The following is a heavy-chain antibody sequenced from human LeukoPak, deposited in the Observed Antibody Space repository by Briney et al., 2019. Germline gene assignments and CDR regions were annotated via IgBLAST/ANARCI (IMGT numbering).Heavy chain of an antibody. V-gene: IGHV4-59*01. CDR1: AGSISSYH. CDR3: ARRYCSGGTCYEGDY. D-gene: IGHD2-15*01. J-gene: IGHJ4*02. Sequence: SETLSLTCTVSAGSISSYHWSWIRQPPGKGLEWIGYIYYTGITNYSPSLKSRVTISVDTSKNQFSLKLSSVTAADTAVYYCARRYCSGGTCYEGDYWGQGTLVTVSS. CDR2: IYYTGIT.